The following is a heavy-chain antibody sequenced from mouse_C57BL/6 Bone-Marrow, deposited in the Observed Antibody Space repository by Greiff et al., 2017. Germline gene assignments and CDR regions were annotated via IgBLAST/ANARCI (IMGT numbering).Heavy chain of an antibody. CDR3: AIGLYYDYFDY. CDR2: IHPSDSDT. CDR1: GYTFTSYW. V-gene: IGHV1-74*01. J-gene: IGHJ2*01. D-gene: IGHD2-4*01. Sequence: QVQLKQPGAELVKPGASVKVSCKASGYTFTSYWMHWVKQRPGQGLEWIGRIHPSDSDTNYNQKFKGKATLTVDKSSSTAYMQLSSLTSEDSAVYYCAIGLYYDYFDYWGQGTTLTVSS.